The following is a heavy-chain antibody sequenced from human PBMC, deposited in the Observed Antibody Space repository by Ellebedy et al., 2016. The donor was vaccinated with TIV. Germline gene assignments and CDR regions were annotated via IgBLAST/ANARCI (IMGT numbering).Heavy chain of an antibody. V-gene: IGHV3-66*02. CDR1: GFTVSSIY. Sequence: GGSLRLSCAASGFTVSSIYMSWVRQAPGKRPEWVSIIYSDDSDGSTYYADSVKGRFTISRDNSKNTLYLQMNSLRAEDTAVYYCAREDSSGWYRFSSNYYYGMDVWGQGTTVTVSS. J-gene: IGHJ6*02. CDR2: IYSDDSDGST. CDR3: AREDSSGWYRFSSNYYYGMDV. D-gene: IGHD6-19*01.